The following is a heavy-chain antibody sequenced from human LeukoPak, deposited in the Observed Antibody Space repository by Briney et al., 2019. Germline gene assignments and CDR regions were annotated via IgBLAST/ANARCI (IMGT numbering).Heavy chain of an antibody. CDR2: ISAYNGNT. J-gene: IGHJ4*02. D-gene: IGHD2-2*01. CDR1: GYTFTSYG. V-gene: IGHV1-18*01. CDR3: ALVVPAADNFDY. Sequence: ASVKVSCKASGYTFTSYGISWVRQAPGQGLEWMGWISAYNGNTNYAQKLQGRVTMTTDTSTSTAYMELRSLRPDDTAVYYCALVVPAADNFDYWGQGTLVTVSS.